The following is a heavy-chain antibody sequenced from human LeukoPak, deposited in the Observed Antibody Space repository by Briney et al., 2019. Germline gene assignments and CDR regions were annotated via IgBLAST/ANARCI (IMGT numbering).Heavy chain of an antibody. CDR3: ARQGLRYFDWLPDRNFDY. V-gene: IGHV4-39*01. CDR2: IYYSGST. J-gene: IGHJ4*02. D-gene: IGHD3-9*01. CDR1: GGSISSSSYY. Sequence: SDTLSLTRTVSGGSISSSSYYWGWIRQPPGKGLEWIGSIYYSGSTYYNPSLKSRVTISVDTSKNQFSLKLSSVTAADTAVYYCARQGLRYFDWLPDRNFDYWGQGTLVTVSS.